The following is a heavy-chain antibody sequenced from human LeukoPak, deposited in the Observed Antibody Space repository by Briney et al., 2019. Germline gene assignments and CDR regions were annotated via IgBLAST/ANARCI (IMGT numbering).Heavy chain of an antibody. J-gene: IGHJ4*02. Sequence: SETLSLTCTVSGGSISSHYWSWIRQPPGKGLEWIGYIYYSGSTNYNPSLKSRVTISVDTSKNQFSLKLSSVTAADTAVYYCARNSAGDNPYYFDYWGQGTLVTVSS. CDR2: IYYSGST. V-gene: IGHV4-59*11. CDR3: ARNSAGDNPYYFDY. CDR1: GGSISSHY. D-gene: IGHD4-17*01.